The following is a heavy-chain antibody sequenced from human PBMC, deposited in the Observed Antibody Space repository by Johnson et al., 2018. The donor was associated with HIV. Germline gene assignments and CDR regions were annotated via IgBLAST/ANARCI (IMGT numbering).Heavy chain of an antibody. CDR2: IKQDGSEK. CDR1: GFTFSSYW. D-gene: IGHD1-26*01. CDR3: AGDEGGRYEADAFVI. Sequence: VQLVESGGGLVQPGGSLRLSCAASGFTFSSYWMSWVRQAPGKGLEWVANIKQDGSEKYYVDSVKGRFTISRDNAKNSLYLQMNSLRAEDTAVYYCAGDEGGRYEADAFVIWGQGTMVTVSS. V-gene: IGHV3-7*05. J-gene: IGHJ3*02.